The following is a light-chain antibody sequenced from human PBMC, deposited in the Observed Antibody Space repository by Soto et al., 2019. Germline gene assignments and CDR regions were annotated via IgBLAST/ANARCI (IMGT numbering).Light chain of an antibody. J-gene: IGKJ1*01. V-gene: IGKV1-5*01. CDR2: DAS. CDR1: EDVAKF. CDR3: QQYKTWWT. Sequence: EIQMTQSPSTLSASVGDTVSVTCRASEDVAKFLAWHQQKPGRAPEILIADASDLKSGVPWRCRGSGSGTDITVTIRGVQPDDPASYYCQQYKTWWTFGQGTKVEIK.